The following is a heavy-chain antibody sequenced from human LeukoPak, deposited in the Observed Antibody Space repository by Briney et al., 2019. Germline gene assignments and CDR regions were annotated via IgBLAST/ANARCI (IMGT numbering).Heavy chain of an antibody. D-gene: IGHD6-13*01. CDR3: ARAPPLSSSWYQLNWFDP. Sequence: PGGSLRLSCAASGFTFSSYAMHWVRQAPGKGLEWVAVISYDGSNKYYADSVKGRFTISRDNSKNTLYLQMNSLRAEDTAVYYCARAPPLSSSWYQLNWFDPWGQGTLVTVSS. J-gene: IGHJ5*02. V-gene: IGHV3-30*04. CDR1: GFTFSSYA. CDR2: ISYDGSNK.